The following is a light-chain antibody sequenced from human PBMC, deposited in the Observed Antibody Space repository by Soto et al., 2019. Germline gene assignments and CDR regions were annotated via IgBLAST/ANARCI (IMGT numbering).Light chain of an antibody. Sequence: EIVMTQSPATLSVSPGERATLSCRASQSVNSNLAWYQQKAGQAPRLLIYGTSTRATGIPARFSGSGSRTEFTLTISSLQFEDFAVYYCQQYHIWYTFGQGTELEIK. CDR2: GTS. V-gene: IGKV3-15*01. CDR3: QQYHIWYT. J-gene: IGKJ2*01. CDR1: QSVNSN.